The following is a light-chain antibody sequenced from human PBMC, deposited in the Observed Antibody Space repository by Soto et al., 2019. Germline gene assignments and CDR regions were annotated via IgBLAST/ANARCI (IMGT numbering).Light chain of an antibody. CDR2: DAS. Sequence: DIQVTQSPSTLSAADGDSVTITCRASQKIRNLLAGYQQKPGRAPKPLIFDASTLRTGVPSRFSGSGSGSEFNFTITGLQPDYFATDFCQQYYTYATFGHGTRLEIK. J-gene: IGKJ5*01. V-gene: IGKV1-5*01. CDR1: QKIRNL. CDR3: QQYYTYAT.